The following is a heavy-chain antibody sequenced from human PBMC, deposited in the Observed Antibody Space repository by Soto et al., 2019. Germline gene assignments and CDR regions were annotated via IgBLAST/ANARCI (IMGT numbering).Heavy chain of an antibody. V-gene: IGHV3-30-3*01. Sequence: GGSLRLSCAASGFTFSSYAMHWVRQAPGKGLEWVAVISYDGSNKYYADSVKGRFTISRDNSKNTLYLQMNSLRAEDTAVYYCARDVLHIGYCSGGSCYQSFDYWGQGTLVTVSS. CDR3: ARDVLHIGYCSGGSCYQSFDY. D-gene: IGHD2-15*01. CDR1: GFTFSSYA. CDR2: ISYDGSNK. J-gene: IGHJ4*02.